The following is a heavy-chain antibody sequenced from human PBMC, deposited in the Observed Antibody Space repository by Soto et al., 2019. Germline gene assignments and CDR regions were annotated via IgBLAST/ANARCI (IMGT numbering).Heavy chain of an antibody. J-gene: IGHJ3*02. CDR2: INHSGST. CDR3: ARGYDSSGYYSRAAFDI. V-gene: IGHV4-34*01. D-gene: IGHD3-22*01. Sequence: ETLSLTCAVYGGSFSGYYWSWIRQPPGKGLEWIGEINHSGSTNYNPSLKSRVTISVDTSKNQFSLKLSSVTAADTAVYYCARGYDSSGYYSRAAFDIWGQGTMVTVSS. CDR1: GGSFSGYY.